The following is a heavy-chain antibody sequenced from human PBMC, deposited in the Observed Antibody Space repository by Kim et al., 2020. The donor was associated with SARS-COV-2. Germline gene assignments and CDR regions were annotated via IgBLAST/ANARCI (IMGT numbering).Heavy chain of an antibody. J-gene: IGHJ5*02. CDR1: GGSISSGDYY. CDR2: IYYSGST. D-gene: IGHD3-3*01. CDR3: ARDRALRFLEWLTSPGVIDP. Sequence: SETLSLTCTVSGGSISSGDYYWSWIRQPPGKGLEWIGYIYYSGSTYYNPSLKSRVTISVDTSKNQFSLKLSSVTAADTAVYYCARDRALRFLEWLTSPGVIDPWGQGTLVTVSS. V-gene: IGHV4-30-4*01.